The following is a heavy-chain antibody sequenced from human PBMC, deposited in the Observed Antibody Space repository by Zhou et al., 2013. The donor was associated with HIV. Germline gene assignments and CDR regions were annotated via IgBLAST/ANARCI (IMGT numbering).Heavy chain of an antibody. CDR1: GYTFTGYY. CDR3: ARDGIQLWLDHTGVKTGTSWYFDL. V-gene: IGHV1-2*02. D-gene: IGHD5-18*01. J-gene: IGHJ2*01. CDR2: INPNSGGT. Sequence: QVQLVQSGAEVKKPGASVKVSCKASGYTFTGYYMHWVRQAPGQGLEWMGWINPNSGGTNYAQKFQGRVTMTRDTSISTAYMELSRLRSDDTAVYYCARDGIQLWLDHTGVKTGTSWYFDLWGRGTLVTVSS.